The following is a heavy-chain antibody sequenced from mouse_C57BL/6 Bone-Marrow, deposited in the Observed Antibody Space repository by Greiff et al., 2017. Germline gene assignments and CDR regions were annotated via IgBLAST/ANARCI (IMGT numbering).Heavy chain of an antibody. CDR1: GYTFTSYW. J-gene: IGHJ2*01. Sequence: QVQLQQPGAELVKPGASVKMSCKASGYTFTSYWITWVKQRPGQGLEWIGDIYPGSGSTNYNEKFKSKATLTVDTSSSTAYMQLSSLTSEDSAVYYCASPEPFITTVVAGFDYWGQGTTLTVSS. CDR2: IYPGSGST. D-gene: IGHD1-1*01. V-gene: IGHV1-55*01. CDR3: ASPEPFITTVVAGFDY.